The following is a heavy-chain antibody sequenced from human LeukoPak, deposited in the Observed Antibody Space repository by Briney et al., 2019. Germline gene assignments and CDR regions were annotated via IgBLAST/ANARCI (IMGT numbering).Heavy chain of an antibody. D-gene: IGHD6-19*01. CDR3: ARRDRTGWYDFDY. V-gene: IGHV5-51*01. CDR1: GYTFTNYW. CDR2: INSGGSDS. J-gene: IGHJ4*02. Sequence: GESLKISCKGSGYTFTNYWIGWVRQMPGKGLEWMGIINSGGSDSTYSPSFQGRVTISADKSISTAYLQWSSLKASHTAMYYCARRDRTGWYDFDYWGQGTLVTVSS.